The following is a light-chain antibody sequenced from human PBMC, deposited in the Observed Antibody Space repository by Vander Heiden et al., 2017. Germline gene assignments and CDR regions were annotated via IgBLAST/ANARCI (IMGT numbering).Light chain of an antibody. V-gene: IGKV3D-11*02. J-gene: IGKJ5*01. CDR3: QQRYNWIT. CDR1: QSSGNY. Sequence: EIVMTQSPAILSLSTGDRVALSCRTSQSSGNYLAWYQHKPGQAPRLLIYDATNKATDIPARCSGSGARKDFTLISSSLEPEDVGVYYCQQRYNWITFGQGTRLEIK. CDR2: DAT.